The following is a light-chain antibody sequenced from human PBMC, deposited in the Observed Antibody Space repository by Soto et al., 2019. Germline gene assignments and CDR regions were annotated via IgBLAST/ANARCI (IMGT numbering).Light chain of an antibody. CDR2: EVS. CDR1: SSYIGAYDL. V-gene: IGLV2-14*03. CDR3: TSFAPGRIYV. Sequence: QSALTQPASVSGSPGQSITISFIGTSSYIGAYDLVSWYQQHPGRAPKLIIYEVSHRFSGLSYRFSGSKSGNTASLTISGLQAEDEGDYYCTSFAPGRIYVFGSGTKVTVL. J-gene: IGLJ1*01.